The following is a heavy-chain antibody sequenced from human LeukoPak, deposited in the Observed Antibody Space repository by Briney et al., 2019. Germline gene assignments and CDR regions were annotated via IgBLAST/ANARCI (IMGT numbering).Heavy chain of an antibody. CDR3: AYYYDSSGYFY. CDR2: ISGSGGST. V-gene: IGHV3-23*01. CDR1: GFTFSSYA. D-gene: IGHD3-22*01. Sequence: GGSLRLSCAASGFTFSSYAMSWFGQAPGRGLEWVSDISGSGGSTYYADSVKGRFTISRDNSKNTLYLQMNSLRAEDTAVYYCAYYYDSSGYFYWGQGTLVTVSS. J-gene: IGHJ4*02.